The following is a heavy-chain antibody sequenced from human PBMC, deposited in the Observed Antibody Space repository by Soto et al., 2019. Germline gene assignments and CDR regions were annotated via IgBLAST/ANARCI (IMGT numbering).Heavy chain of an antibody. J-gene: IGHJ4*02. CDR3: ARGARNIVGATTGPLFY. CDR1: GGSFSGYY. CDR2: INHSGST. D-gene: IGHD1-26*01. V-gene: IGHV4-34*01. Sequence: KTSETLSLTCAVYGGSFSGYYWSWIRQPPGKGLEWIGEINHSGSTNYSPSLKSRVTISVDTSKNQFSLKLSSVTAADTAVYYCARGARNIVGATTGPLFYWGQGTLVTV.